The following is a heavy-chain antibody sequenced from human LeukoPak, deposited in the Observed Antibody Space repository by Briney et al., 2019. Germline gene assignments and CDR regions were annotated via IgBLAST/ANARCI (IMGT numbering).Heavy chain of an antibody. CDR2: VKQDGSET. CDR1: GFTFSSNW. J-gene: IGHJ5*02. V-gene: IGHV3-7*04. D-gene: IGHD5-18*01. Sequence: PGGSLRLSCAASGFTFSSNWMSWVRQAPGKGLEWVANVKQDGSETYYVDSVKGRFTISRDNAKNSLFLQMNTLRVEDTAVYYCARACSYAFEPWGQGTLVTVSS. CDR3: ARACSYAFEP.